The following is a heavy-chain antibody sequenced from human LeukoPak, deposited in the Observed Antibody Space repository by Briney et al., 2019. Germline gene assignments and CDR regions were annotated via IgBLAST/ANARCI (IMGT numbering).Heavy chain of an antibody. J-gene: IGHJ3*02. CDR3: ARLTALAGHRGAFDI. CDR1: GGSISGHTFY. V-gene: IGHV4-39*01. Sequence: SETLSLTCNVSGGSISGHTFYWDWIRQPPGKGLEWIATIYYNGNTFYNPSLKSRVAISIDMSKSQFSLHLSSVTAADTAIYYCARLTALAGHRGAFDIWGPGTIVTVSS. D-gene: IGHD6-19*01. CDR2: IYYNGNT.